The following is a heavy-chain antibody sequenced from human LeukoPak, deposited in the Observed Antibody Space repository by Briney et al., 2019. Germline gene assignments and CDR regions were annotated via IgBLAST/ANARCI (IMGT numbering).Heavy chain of an antibody. CDR1: GGSFSGYY. CDR3: ARDSGTTGEVKFDP. D-gene: IGHD3-10*01. CDR2: IYTSGTI. Sequence: SSETLSLTCAVYGGSFSGYYWSWIRQPPGTALEWIGRIYTSGTITYNPSLKSRVTMSVDTSKNQFSLKLSSVTAADTAVYCARDSGTTGEVKFDPWGQGTLVTVSS. V-gene: IGHV4-4*07. J-gene: IGHJ5*02.